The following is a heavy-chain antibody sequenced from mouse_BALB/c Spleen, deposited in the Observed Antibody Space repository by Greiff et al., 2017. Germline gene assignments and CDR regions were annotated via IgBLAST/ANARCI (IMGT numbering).Heavy chain of an antibody. D-gene: IGHD2-4*01. V-gene: IGHV1-5*01. CDR2: IYPGNSDT. Sequence: EVQLQQSGTVLARPGASVKMSCKASGYTFTSYWMHWVKQRPGQGLEWIGAIYPGNSDTSYNQKFKGKAKLTAVTSTSTAYMELSSLTNEDSAVYYGTRRVYYDYGGAMDYWGQGTSVTVSS. CDR3: TRRVYYDYGGAMDY. J-gene: IGHJ4*01. CDR1: GYTFTSYW.